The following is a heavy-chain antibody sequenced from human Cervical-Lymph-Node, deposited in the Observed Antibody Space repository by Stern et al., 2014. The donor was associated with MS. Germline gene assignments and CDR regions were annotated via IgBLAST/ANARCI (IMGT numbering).Heavy chain of an antibody. J-gene: IGHJ4*02. V-gene: IGHV3-23*04. CDR3: AKVPVRWSAYYANFDY. CDR2: VSGSGDSL. CDR1: GFTFCNYA. Sequence: EVQLVESGGDLVQPGGSLRLSCAASGFTFCNYAMSLVRQGPRTGLAWVSGVSGSGDSLYYAASVKGRFTISRDNSKNTLYLQMNSLRVEDTALYYCAKVPVRWSAYYANFDYWGQGTLVTVSS. D-gene: IGHD3-3*01.